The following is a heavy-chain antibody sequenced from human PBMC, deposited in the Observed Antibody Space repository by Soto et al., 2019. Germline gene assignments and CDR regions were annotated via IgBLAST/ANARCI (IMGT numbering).Heavy chain of an antibody. D-gene: IGHD3-22*01. CDR1: GFTFSSYA. J-gene: IGHJ4*02. CDR3: AKDPLWGIVVGSPGIFDY. CDR2: ISGSGGST. Sequence: PGGSLRVSCAASGFTFSSYAMSWVRQAPGKGLEWVSAISGSGGSTYYADSVKGRFTISRDNSKNTLYLQMNSLRAEDTAVYYCAKDPLWGIVVGSPGIFDYWGQGTLVTVSS. V-gene: IGHV3-23*01.